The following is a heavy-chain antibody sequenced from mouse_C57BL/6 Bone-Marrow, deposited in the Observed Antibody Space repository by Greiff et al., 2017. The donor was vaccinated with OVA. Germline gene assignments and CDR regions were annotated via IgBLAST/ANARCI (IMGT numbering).Heavy chain of an antibody. V-gene: IGHV1-63*01. CDR2: IYPGGGYT. D-gene: IGHD1-1*01. Sequence: QVQLQQSGAELVRPGTSVKMSCKASGYTFTNYWIGWAKQRPGHGLEWIGDIYPGGGYTNYTEKFKGKATLTADKSSSTAYMQFSSLTSEDSAINYCAFYYYGSGNGYYFDYGGQGTTLTVSS. J-gene: IGHJ2*01. CDR3: AFYYYGSGNGYYFDY. CDR1: GYTFTNYW.